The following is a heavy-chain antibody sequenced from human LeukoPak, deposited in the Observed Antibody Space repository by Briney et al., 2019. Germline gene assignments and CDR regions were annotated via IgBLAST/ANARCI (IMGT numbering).Heavy chain of an antibody. Sequence: PGGSLRLSCAASGFTFSSYAMSGVRQAPGKGLVWVSHINSDGSSTTYADSVKGRFTISRDNSKNTLYLQMNSLRAEDTAVYYCAKDQTRNYYGSGSYDYWGQGTLVTVSS. V-gene: IGHV3-23*01. CDR2: INSDGSST. D-gene: IGHD3-10*01. J-gene: IGHJ4*02. CDR3: AKDQTRNYYGSGSYDY. CDR1: GFTFSSYA.